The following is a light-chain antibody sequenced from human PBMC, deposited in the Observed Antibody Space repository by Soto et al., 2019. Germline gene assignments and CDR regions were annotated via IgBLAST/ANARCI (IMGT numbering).Light chain of an antibody. J-gene: IGKJ4*01. V-gene: IGKV1-9*01. Sequence: IQLTQSPSYLSASVGDRVTITCRVSQGISSYLAWCQQKPGKAPKLLIYGASTLQSGVPSRFSVSGSGTDFTLTISSLQPEDFATYYGQQHNSYPLTFGGGTKVESK. CDR2: GAS. CDR1: QGISSY. CDR3: QQHNSYPLT.